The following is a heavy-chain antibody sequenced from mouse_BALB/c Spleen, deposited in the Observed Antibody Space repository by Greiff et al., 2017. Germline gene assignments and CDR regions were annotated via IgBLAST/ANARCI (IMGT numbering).Heavy chain of an antibody. CDR3: ARFGNYDWFAY. Sequence: QVQLKESGPGLVAPSQSLSITCTVSGFSLTSYGVHWVRQPPGKGLEWLGVIWAGGSTNYNSALMSRLSISKDNSKSQVFLKMNSLQTDDTAMYYCARFGNYDWFAYWGQGTLVTVSA. J-gene: IGHJ3*01. CDR2: IWAGGST. V-gene: IGHV2-9*02. CDR1: GFSLTSYG. D-gene: IGHD2-1*01.